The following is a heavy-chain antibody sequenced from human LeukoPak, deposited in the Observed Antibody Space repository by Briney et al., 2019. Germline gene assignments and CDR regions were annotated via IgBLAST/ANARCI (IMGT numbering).Heavy chain of an antibody. CDR3: ARVTSSGYYEYYYMDV. J-gene: IGHJ6*03. D-gene: IGHD3-22*01. V-gene: IGHV4-59*01. CDR1: GGSISSYY. CDR2: IYYSGST. Sequence: SETLSLTCTVSGGSISSYYWSWIRQPPGKGLEWIGYIYYSGSTNYNPSLKSRVTISGDTSKNQFSLRLSSVTAADTAVYYCARVTSSGYYEYYYMDVWGKGTTVAISS.